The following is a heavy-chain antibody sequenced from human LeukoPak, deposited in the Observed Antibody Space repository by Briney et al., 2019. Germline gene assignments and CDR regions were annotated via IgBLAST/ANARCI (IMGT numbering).Heavy chain of an antibody. D-gene: IGHD2-21*01. CDR2: ISGSGGST. J-gene: IGHJ5*01. CDR3: ARDKIVGPTLLDS. V-gene: IGHV3-23*01. Sequence: AGGSLRLSCAASGFTFSNYAMSWVRQAPGRRLEWVSAISGSGGSTYYADSVKGRFTISRDNSKNTLYLQMNSLRAEDTAVYYCARDKIVGPTLLDSWGQGILVTVSS. CDR1: GFTFSNYA.